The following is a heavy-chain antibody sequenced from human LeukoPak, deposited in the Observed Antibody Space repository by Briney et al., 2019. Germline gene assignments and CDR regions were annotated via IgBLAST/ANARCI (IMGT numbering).Heavy chain of an antibody. CDR1: GYSFTSYW. CDR2: IYPGDSDT. V-gene: IGHV5-51*01. J-gene: IGHJ4*02. CDR3: ARHFSYGSGSYYNADY. Sequence: GESLKISCKGSGYSFTSYWIGWVRQIPGKGLGGMRIIYPGDSDTRYSPSFQGQVTISADKSISTAYLQWSSLKASDTAMYYCARHFSYGSGSYYNADYWGQGTLVTVSS. D-gene: IGHD3-10*01.